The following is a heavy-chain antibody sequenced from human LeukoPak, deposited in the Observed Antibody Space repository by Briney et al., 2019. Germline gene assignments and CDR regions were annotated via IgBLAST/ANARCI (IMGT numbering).Heavy chain of an antibody. Sequence: TASETLSLTCAVSGGSISSSNWWSWVRQPPGKGLEWIGEIYHSGSTNYNPSLKSRVTISVDKSKNQFSLKLSSVTAADTAVYYCARGHSSSWYYYYGMDVWGQGTTVTVSS. J-gene: IGHJ6*02. CDR3: ARGHSSSWYYYYGMDV. CDR1: GGSISSSNW. V-gene: IGHV4-4*02. D-gene: IGHD6-13*01. CDR2: IYHSGST.